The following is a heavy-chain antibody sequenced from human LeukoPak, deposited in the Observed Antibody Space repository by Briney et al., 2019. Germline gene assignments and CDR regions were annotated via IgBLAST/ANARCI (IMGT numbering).Heavy chain of an antibody. J-gene: IGHJ4*02. CDR1: GFTFSRYY. Sequence: GGSLRLSCAASGFTFSRYYMHWVRQAPGKGLVWVSRINSDGRSTTYADSVRGRFTVSRDNAKNTLYLQMNSLRAEDTAIYYCARGYSSGYRIDYWGQGTLVTVSS. CDR3: ARGYSSGYRIDY. D-gene: IGHD5-18*01. CDR2: INSDGRST. V-gene: IGHV3-74*01.